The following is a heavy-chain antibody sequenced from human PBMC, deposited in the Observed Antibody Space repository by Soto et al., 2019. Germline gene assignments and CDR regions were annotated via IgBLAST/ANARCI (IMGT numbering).Heavy chain of an antibody. CDR1: GDTFSTST. J-gene: IGHJ4*02. Sequence: QVQLVQSGAEVKKPGSSVKVSCKTSGDTFSTSTISWVRQAPGQGLEWMGRIIPVLGITIYAQNLQGRVTISADTSASTAYMELSGLRSEDTAVYYCARAPVDTSMVNLDYWGQGNLVTVSS. CDR3: ARAPVDTSMVNLDY. CDR2: IIPVLGIT. D-gene: IGHD5-18*01. V-gene: IGHV1-69*02.